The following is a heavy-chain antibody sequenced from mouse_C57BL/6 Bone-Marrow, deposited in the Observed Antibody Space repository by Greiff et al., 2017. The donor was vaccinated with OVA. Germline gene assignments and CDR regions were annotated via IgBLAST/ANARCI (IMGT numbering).Heavy chain of an antibody. J-gene: IGHJ2*01. D-gene: IGHD2-4*01. CDR2: INPNNGGT. V-gene: IGHV1-18*01. Sequence: VQLQQSGPELVKPGASVKIPCKASGYTFTDYNMDWVKQSHGKSLEWIGDINPNNGGTIYNQKFKGKATLTVDKSSSTAYMELRSLTSEDTAVYYCAREGRLRRRYFDYWGQGTTLTVSS. CDR1: GYTFTDYN. CDR3: AREGRLRRRYFDY.